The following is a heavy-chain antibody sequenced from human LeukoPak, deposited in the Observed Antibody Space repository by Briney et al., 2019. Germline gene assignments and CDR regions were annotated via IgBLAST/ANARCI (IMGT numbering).Heavy chain of an antibody. CDR3: AKDRGIVVVPEMDV. J-gene: IGHJ6*02. V-gene: IGHV3-23*01. Sequence: GGSLRLSCAASGFTFSSYAITWVRQAPGKGLEWVSAISGSGGSTYYADSVKGRFTISRDNSKNTLYLQMNSLRAEDTAVYYCAKDRGIVVVPEMDVWGQGTTVTVSS. D-gene: IGHD2-2*01. CDR2: ISGSGGST. CDR1: GFTFSSYA.